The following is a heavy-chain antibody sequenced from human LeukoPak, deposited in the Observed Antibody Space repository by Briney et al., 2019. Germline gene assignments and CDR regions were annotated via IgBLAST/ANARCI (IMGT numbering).Heavy chain of an antibody. D-gene: IGHD1/OR15-1a*01. CDR1: GYTFTGYN. V-gene: IGHV1-2*02. CDR3: ARGDRLEQYYYYYMDV. J-gene: IGHJ6*03. CDR2: INPNSGGT. Sequence: ASVKVSCKASGYTFTGYNMHWVRQAPGQGLEWMGWINPNSGGTNYAQKFQGRVTMTRDTSISTAYMELSRLRSDDTAVYYCARGDRLEQYYYYYMDVWGKGTTVTVSS.